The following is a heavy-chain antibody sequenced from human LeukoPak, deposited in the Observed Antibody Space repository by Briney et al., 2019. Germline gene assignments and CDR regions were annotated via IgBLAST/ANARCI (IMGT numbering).Heavy chain of an antibody. J-gene: IGHJ3*02. Sequence: PGGSLRLSCAASGFTFSNYWMSWVRQAPGEGLEWVANIKQDGSEKYYVDSVKGRFTISRDNAKNSLCLQMNSLRAEDTAVYNCARTAGYSSIVFDIWGQGTMVTVSS. CDR2: IKQDGSEK. CDR1: GFTFSNYW. V-gene: IGHV3-7*02. CDR3: ARTAGYSSIVFDI. D-gene: IGHD2-2*01.